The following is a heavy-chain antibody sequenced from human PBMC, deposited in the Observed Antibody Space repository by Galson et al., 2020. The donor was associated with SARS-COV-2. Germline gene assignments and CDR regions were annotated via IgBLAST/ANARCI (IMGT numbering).Heavy chain of an antibody. CDR3: ASSYFYDSFNYLYYFDY. D-gene: IGHD3-22*01. Sequence: SETLSLTCTVSGGSISSSSYYWGWIRQPPGKGLEWIGSIYYSGRTYYNPSLKSRVTISVDTSRNQFSLQLNSVTAADTAVYYCASSYFYDSFNYLYYFDYWGQGTLVTVAS. CDR2: IYYSGRT. V-gene: IGHV4-39*07. CDR1: GGSISSSSYY. J-gene: IGHJ4*02.